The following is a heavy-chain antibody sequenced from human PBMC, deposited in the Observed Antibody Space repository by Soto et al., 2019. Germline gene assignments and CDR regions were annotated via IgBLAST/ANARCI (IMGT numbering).Heavy chain of an antibody. CDR2: INQDGSET. D-gene: IGHD6-19*01. Sequence: EVQLVESGGGSVQPGGSLRLSCAASGIAFSTSWMTWVRQAPGKGLEWVANINQDGSETSFVESLKGRFTISRDNAKNSLYLQMNSLRAEDTAIYYCASLYGWYWDYWGQGTLVTVSS. V-gene: IGHV3-7*05. CDR3: ASLYGWYWDY. J-gene: IGHJ4*02. CDR1: GIAFSTSW.